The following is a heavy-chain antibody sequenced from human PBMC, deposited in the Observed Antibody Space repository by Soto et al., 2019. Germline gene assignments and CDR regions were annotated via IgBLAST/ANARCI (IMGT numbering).Heavy chain of an antibody. CDR3: ARDQGRSITCQLDY. Sequence: VVSQRISCAVSGFNFSTYAMHWVRQAPGKGLEWVAVISYDGSNTYYADSVKGRFTISRDNMLYLQMNSLRAEDTAVYYCARDQGRSITCQLDYWGQGTLVTVSS. V-gene: IGHV3-30-3*01. D-gene: IGHD2-2*01. CDR2: ISYDGSNT. J-gene: IGHJ4*02. CDR1: GFNFSTYA.